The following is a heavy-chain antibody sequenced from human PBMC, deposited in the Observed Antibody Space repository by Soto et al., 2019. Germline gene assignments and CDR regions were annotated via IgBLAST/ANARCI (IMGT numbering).Heavy chain of an antibody. CDR3: AHRPVRGINVPWFDP. V-gene: IGHV2-5*02. J-gene: IGHJ5*02. D-gene: IGHD3-10*02. Sequence: QITLKESGPTLVKATQTLTLTCTFSGFSIDTSGVAVAWIRQPPGKALEWLAIIYWDDDKLYNPSLKSRLTITKDTSKYQVVLTMTTMNPVDTATYYCAHRPVRGINVPWFDPWGQGTLVTVSS. CDR2: IYWDDDK. CDR1: GFSIDTSGVA.